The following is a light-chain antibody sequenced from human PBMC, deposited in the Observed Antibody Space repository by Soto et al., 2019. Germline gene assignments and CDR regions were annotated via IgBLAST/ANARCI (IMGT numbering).Light chain of an antibody. CDR2: DAS. J-gene: IGKJ4*01. V-gene: IGKV3-11*01. CDR1: QSVGSY. Sequence: EIVLTQSPATLSLSPGERATLSCRASQSVGSYLAWYQQKRGQAPRLLIYDASNRATGIPARFSGSGSGTDFSLTISSLEPEDFAVYSCQQRSTCPLTFGGGTKVEIK. CDR3: QQRSTCPLT.